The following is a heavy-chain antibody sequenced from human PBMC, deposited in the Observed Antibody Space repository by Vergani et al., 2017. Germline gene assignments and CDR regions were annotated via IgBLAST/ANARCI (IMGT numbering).Heavy chain of an antibody. CDR3: ARAAVAGDFDY. Sequence: QVQLVQSGAEVKKPGSSVKVSCKASGGTFSSYAISWVRQAPGQGLVWMGRIIPLLGIANYAQKFQGRVTITADKSTSTDYMELSSLRSEDTAVYYCARAAVAGDFDYWGQGTLVTVSS. CDR2: IIPLLGIA. V-gene: IGHV1-69*04. J-gene: IGHJ4*01. D-gene: IGHD6-19*01. CDR1: GGTFSSYA.